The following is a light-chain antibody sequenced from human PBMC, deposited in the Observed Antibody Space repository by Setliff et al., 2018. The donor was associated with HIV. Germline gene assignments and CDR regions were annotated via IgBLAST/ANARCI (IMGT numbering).Light chain of an antibody. CDR2: EVT. J-gene: IGLJ1*01. CDR1: SRDVGGGQNY. Sequence: QPALTQPASVSGSPGQSITISCTGTSRDVGGGQNYVSWYQQYPGQAPKLMIYEVTKRPAGVSDRFSGSKSGNTASLIISGLQTEDEAEYYCSSFTSSSTYVFGIGTKVTVL. V-gene: IGLV2-14*01. CDR3: SSFTSSSTYV.